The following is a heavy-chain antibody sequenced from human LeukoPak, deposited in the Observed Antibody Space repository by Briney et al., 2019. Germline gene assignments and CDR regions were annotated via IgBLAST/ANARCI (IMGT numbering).Heavy chain of an antibody. D-gene: IGHD3-3*01. CDR3: ARVYSFWSGYYYCYMDV. Sequence: SETLSLTCTVSGGSISSYYWTWIRQPPGKGLEWIGEINHSGSTNYNPSLKSRVTISLDTSKNQFSLNLSSVTAADTAVYYCARVYSFWSGYYYCYMDVWGKGTTVTVSS. CDR2: INHSGST. J-gene: IGHJ6*03. V-gene: IGHV4-34*01. CDR1: GGSISSYY.